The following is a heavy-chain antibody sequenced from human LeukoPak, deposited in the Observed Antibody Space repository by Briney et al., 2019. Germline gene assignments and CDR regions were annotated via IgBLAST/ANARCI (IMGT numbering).Heavy chain of an antibody. J-gene: IGHJ4*02. V-gene: IGHV3-23*01. CDR3: AKDRVFRGAFFDY. CDR1: GFMFSGYW. D-gene: IGHD3-10*01. Sequence: GGSLSLSCAASGFMFSGYWMTWVRQAPGKGLEWVSAISGSDGRTYYADSVKGRFTITRDNSKNTLYLQMNSLRAEDTAVFYCAKDRVFRGAFFDYWGQGTLVTVSS. CDR2: ISGSDGRT.